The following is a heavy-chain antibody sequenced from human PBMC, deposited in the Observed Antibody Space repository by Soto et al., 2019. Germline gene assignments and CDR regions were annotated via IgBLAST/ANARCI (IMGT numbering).Heavy chain of an antibody. J-gene: IGHJ3*02. CDR1: GFTFDDYG. D-gene: IGHD3-22*01. V-gene: IGHV3-20*04. CDR3: ARESSLYYYDSSGYYPDALDI. Sequence: PGGSLRLSCAASGFTFDDYGVSWVRQAPGKGLEWVSGINWNGGSTGYVDSVKGRFTISRDNAKNSLYLQMNSLRAEDTALYYCARESSLYYYDSSGYYPDALDIWGQGTMVTVSS. CDR2: INWNGGST.